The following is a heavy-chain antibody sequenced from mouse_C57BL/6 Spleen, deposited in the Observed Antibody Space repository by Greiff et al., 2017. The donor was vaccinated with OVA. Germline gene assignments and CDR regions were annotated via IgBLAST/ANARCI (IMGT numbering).Heavy chain of an antibody. CDR1: GYSITSGYD. CDR3: ARASASWGYFDY. J-gene: IGHJ2*01. Sequence: EVKLQESGPGMVKPSQSLSLTCTVTGYSITSGYDWHWIRHFPGNKLEWMGYISYSGSTNYNPSLKSRTSITHDTSTNHFFLKLNSVTTEDTATYYCARASASWGYFDYWGQGTTLPVSS. CDR2: ISYSGST. D-gene: IGHD6-1*01. V-gene: IGHV3-1*01.